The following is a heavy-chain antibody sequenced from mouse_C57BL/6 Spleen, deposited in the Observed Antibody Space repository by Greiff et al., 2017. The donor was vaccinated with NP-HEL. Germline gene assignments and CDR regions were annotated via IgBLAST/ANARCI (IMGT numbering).Heavy chain of an antibody. CDR1: GYTFTSYW. J-gene: IGHJ2*01. Sequence: QVQLQQPGAELVKPGASVKLSCKASGYTFTSYWMQWVKQRPGQGLEWIGEIDPSDSYTNYNQKFKGKATLTVDTSSSTAYMQLSSLTSEDSAVYYCARGAGEGYFDYWGQGTTLTVSS. V-gene: IGHV1-50*01. CDR3: ARGAGEGYFDY. D-gene: IGHD2-13*01. CDR2: IDPSDSYT.